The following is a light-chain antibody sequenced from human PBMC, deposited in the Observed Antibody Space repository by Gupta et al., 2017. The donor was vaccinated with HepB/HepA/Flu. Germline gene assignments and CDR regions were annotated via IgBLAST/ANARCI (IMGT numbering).Light chain of an antibody. J-gene: IGKJ4*01. V-gene: IGKV1-39*01. CDR1: QSISTY. CDR2: FTS. Sequence: DIQMTQSPSSLSASVGDRVTITCRSSQSISTYLNWYHQRAGKAPKLLISFTSTLQSGVPSRFSGSGSGTDFTLTISRLQPEDIGIYYCQQSYKTPATFGGGTXVEIK. CDR3: QQSYKTPAT.